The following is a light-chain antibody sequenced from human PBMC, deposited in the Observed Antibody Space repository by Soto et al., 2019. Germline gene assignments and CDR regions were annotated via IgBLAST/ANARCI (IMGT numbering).Light chain of an antibody. V-gene: IGKV3-15*01. CDR3: QQYNNWSLT. J-gene: IGKJ4*01. CDR2: GAS. Sequence: MTQSSGTQTVSQGPSATLSCRASELVISKITWNHQTPDQAPRLLSYGASTRATGIPARFSGSGSGTEFTLTIISLQSEDFAVYYCQQYNNWSLTFGGGTKVDIK. CDR1: ELVISK.